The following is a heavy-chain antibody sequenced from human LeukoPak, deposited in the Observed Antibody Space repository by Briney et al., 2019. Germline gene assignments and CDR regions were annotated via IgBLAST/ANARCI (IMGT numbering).Heavy chain of an antibody. Sequence: SETLSLTCTVSGVSISSYYWSWIRQPPGKGLEWIGYIYYSGSTNYNPSLKSRVTISVDTSKNQFSLKLSSVTAADTAVYYCARTIVGAISYDWYFDLWGRGTLVTVSS. CDR3: ARTIVGAISYDWYFDL. V-gene: IGHV4-59*01. CDR1: GVSISSYY. J-gene: IGHJ2*01. D-gene: IGHD1-26*01. CDR2: IYYSGST.